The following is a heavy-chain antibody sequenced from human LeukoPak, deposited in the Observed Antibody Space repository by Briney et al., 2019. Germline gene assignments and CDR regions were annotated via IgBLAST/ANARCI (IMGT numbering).Heavy chain of an antibody. CDR2: ISSSGSTI. CDR3: AELGITMIGGV. Sequence: GGSLRLSCAASGFTFSSYEVNWVRQAPGKGLEWVSYISSSGSTIYYADSVKGRFTISRDNAKNSLYLQMNSLRAEDTAVYYCAELGITMIGGVWGKGTTVIISS. V-gene: IGHV3-48*03. D-gene: IGHD3-10*02. J-gene: IGHJ6*04. CDR1: GFTFSSYE.